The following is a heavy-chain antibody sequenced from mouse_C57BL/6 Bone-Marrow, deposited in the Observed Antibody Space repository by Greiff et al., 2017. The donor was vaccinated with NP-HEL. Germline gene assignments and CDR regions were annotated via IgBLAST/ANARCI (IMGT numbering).Heavy chain of an antibody. Sequence: EVKLMESGPGLVKPSQSLSLTCSVTGYSITSGYYWNWIRQFPGNKLEWMGYISYDGSHNYNPSLKNRISITRDTSKNQFFLKLNTVTTEDTATYYCAREAGTYAMDYWGQGTSVTVSS. CDR1: GYSITSGYY. D-gene: IGHD4-1*01. V-gene: IGHV3-6*01. CDR2: ISYDGSH. CDR3: AREAGTYAMDY. J-gene: IGHJ4*01.